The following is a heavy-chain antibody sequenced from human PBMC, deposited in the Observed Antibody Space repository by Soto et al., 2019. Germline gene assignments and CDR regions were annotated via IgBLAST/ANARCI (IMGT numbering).Heavy chain of an antibody. CDR2: IIPIFGTA. J-gene: IGHJ6*02. CDR1: GGTFSSYA. CDR3: GVGHPYYYYYGMDV. Sequence: ASVKVSCKASGGTFSSYAISWVRQAPGQGLEWMGGIIPIFGTANYAQKFQGRVTITADESTSTAYMELSSLRSEDTAVYYCGVGHPYYYYYGMDVWGQGTTVTVSS. V-gene: IGHV1-69*13.